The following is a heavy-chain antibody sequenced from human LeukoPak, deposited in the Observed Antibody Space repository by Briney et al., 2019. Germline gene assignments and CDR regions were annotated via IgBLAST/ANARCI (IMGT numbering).Heavy chain of an antibody. V-gene: IGHV4-34*01. D-gene: IGHD3-22*01. CDR3: ARHPPRYYYRDYYYYMDV. CDR2: INHSGST. Sequence: SETLSLTCAVYGGSFSGYYWSWIRQPPGKGLEWIGEINHSGSTNYNPSLKSRVTISVDTSKNQFSLKLSSVTAADTAVYYCARHPPRYYYRDYYYYMDVWGKGTTVTVSS. J-gene: IGHJ6*03. CDR1: GGSFSGYY.